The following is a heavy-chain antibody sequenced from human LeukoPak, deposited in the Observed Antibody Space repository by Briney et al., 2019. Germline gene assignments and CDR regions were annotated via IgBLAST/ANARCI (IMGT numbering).Heavy chain of an antibody. CDR2: INPKSGGT. D-gene: IGHD3-22*01. J-gene: IGHJ4*02. CDR1: GYTFTGNH. V-gene: IGHV1-2*02. CDR3: ARGTYDKPDY. Sequence: ASVKVSCKASGYTFTGNHMHWVRQAPGQGLEWMGWINPKSGGTNYAQKFQGRVTMNRDTSISTGYMGLSRLRSDDAAVYYCARGTYDKPDYWGQGTLVTVSS.